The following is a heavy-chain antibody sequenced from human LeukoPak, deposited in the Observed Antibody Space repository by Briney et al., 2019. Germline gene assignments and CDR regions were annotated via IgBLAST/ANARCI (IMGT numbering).Heavy chain of an antibody. CDR2: INHSGST. CDR1: GGSFSGYY. D-gene: IGHD1-1*01. J-gene: IGHJ6*02. Sequence: SETLSLTCAAYGGSFSGYYWSWIRQPPGKGLAWIGEINHSGSTNYNPSLKGRVTISIDTSKNQFSLKLSSVTAADTAVYYCARSLDYYYYGMDVWGQGTTVTVSS. CDR3: ARSLDYYYYGMDV. V-gene: IGHV4-34*01.